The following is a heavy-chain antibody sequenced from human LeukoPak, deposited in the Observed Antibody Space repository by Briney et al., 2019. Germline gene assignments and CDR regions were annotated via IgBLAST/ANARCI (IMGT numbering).Heavy chain of an antibody. CDR2: IWYGDRLSFGGSY. CDR1: GLALTDCV. D-gene: IGHD3-3*01. J-gene: IGHJ4*02. Sequence: PRRSLCPSSAVSGLALTDCVIHWVRRAPGNGVEWVALIWYGDRLSFGGSYFYADSVKGRFTISRDTFRNTVYLQMNNLRAEDTAVYYCAGESGVADFDFWGQGTLVTAS. V-gene: IGHV3-33*01. CDR3: AGESGVADFDF.